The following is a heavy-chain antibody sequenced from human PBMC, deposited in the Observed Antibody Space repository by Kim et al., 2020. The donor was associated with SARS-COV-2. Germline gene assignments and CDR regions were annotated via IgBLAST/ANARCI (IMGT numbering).Heavy chain of an antibody. CDR3: AIAWDYYGSGSSHFDY. CDR2: ISYDGSNK. Sequence: GGSLRLSCAASGFTFSSYAMHWVRQAPGKGLEWVAVISYDGSNKYYADSVKGRFTISRDNSKNTLYLQMNSLRAEDTAVYYCAIAWDYYGSGSSHFDYWGQGTLVTVSS. D-gene: IGHD3-10*01. J-gene: IGHJ4*02. V-gene: IGHV3-30-3*01. CDR1: GFTFSSYA.